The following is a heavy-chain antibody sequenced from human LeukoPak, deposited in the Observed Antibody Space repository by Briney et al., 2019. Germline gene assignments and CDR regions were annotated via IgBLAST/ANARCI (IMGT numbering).Heavy chain of an antibody. CDR2: IFYSGRP. CDR1: GGSISSYY. CDR3: ARAHIYCSGTSCYAYIDY. V-gene: IGHV4-59*01. J-gene: IGHJ4*02. D-gene: IGHD2-2*01. Sequence: SETLSLTCTVSGGSISSYYWSWIRQPPGKGLEYIGSIFYSGRPYYNPSLKSRVTISVDTSKNQFSLELNSVTPADTAVYYCARAHIYCSGTSCYAYIDYWGQGTLVTVSS.